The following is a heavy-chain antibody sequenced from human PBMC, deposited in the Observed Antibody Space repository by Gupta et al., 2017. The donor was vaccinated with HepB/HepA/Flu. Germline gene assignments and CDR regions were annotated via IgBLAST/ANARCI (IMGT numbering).Heavy chain of an antibody. V-gene: IGHV1-8*01. J-gene: IGHJ6*02. D-gene: IGHD1-26*01. CDR2: MNPNSGNT. CDR1: GYTLTSYD. Sequence: QVQLVQSGAEVKKPGASVKVSCKASGYTLTSYDINRVRQATGPGLEWMGWMNPNSGNTGYAQKFQGRVTMTRNTSISTAYMELSSLRSEDTAVYYCASSNRDREGWWELDYYYYGMDVWGQGTTVTVSS. CDR3: ASSNRDREGWWELDYYYYGMDV.